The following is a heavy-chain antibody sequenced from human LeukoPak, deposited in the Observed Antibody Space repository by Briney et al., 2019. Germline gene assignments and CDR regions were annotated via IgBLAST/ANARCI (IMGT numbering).Heavy chain of an antibody. CDR1: GFTFSSYS. Sequence: PGGSLRLSCAASGFTFSSYSMNWVRQAPGKGLEWVSSISSSSSYIYYADSVKGRFTISRDNSKNTLYLQMNSLRAEDTAVYYCARARSDIVVVDAFDIWGQGTMVTVSS. CDR3: ARARSDIVVVDAFDI. J-gene: IGHJ3*02. CDR2: ISSSSSYI. V-gene: IGHV3-21*01. D-gene: IGHD2-15*01.